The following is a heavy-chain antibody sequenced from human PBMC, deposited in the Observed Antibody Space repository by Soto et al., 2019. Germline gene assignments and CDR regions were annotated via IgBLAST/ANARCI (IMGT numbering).Heavy chain of an antibody. V-gene: IGHV4-31*03. J-gene: IGHJ5*02. CDR2: IYYSGST. CDR1: GGSISSGGYY. D-gene: IGHD3-22*01. CDR3: ARARRAGELVVVITNYFWFDP. Sequence: PSETLSLTCTVSGGSISSGGYYWSWIRQHPGKGLEWIGYIYYSGSTYYNPSLKSRVTISVDTSKNQFSLKLSSVTAADTAVYYCARARRAGELVVVITNYFWFDPWGQGTLVTVSS.